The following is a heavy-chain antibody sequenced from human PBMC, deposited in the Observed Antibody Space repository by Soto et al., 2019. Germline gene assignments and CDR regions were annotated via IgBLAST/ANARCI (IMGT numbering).Heavy chain of an antibody. CDR2: VFHSGSS. J-gene: IGHJ4*02. D-gene: IGHD3-3*01. CDR3: ARAPALGVAHIDY. V-gene: IGHV4-59*02. CDR1: GASVTGFY. Sequence: SETLSLTCTVSGASVTGFYWSWIRQPPGKGLEWIGYVFHSGSSNYNPSLKSRVTISVDTSKSQISLRLTSVTAADTAVYYCARAPALGVAHIDYWGQGTLVTVSS.